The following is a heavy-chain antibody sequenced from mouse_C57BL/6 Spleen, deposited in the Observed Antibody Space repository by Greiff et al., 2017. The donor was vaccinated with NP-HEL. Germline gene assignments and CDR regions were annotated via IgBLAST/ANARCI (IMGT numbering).Heavy chain of an antibody. V-gene: IGHV1-15*01. CDR1: GYTFTDYE. CDR3: TSLDHGDAMDY. J-gene: IGHJ4*01. CDR2: IDPETGGT. Sequence: LQESGAELVRPGASVTLSCKASGYTFTDYEMHWVKQTPVHGLEWIGAIDPETGGTAYNQKFKGKAILTADKSSSTAYMELRSLTSEDSAVYYCTSLDHGDAMDYWGQGTSVTVSS.